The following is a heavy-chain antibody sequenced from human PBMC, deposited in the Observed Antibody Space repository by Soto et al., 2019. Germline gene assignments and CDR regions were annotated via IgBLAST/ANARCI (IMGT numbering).Heavy chain of an antibody. D-gene: IGHD2-2*01. CDR3: AKDKGGRYCSRTSCLYSFDY. J-gene: IGHJ4*02. Sequence: EVQLLESGGGLVQPGGSLRLSFTASGFTFSTYAMSWVRQAPGKGLEWVSTISDSGSTYYADSVKGRFTISRDNSKNTLYLEMNSLRAEATAVYYCAKDKGGRYCSRTSCLYSFDYWGQGTLVTVSS. CDR1: GFTFSTYA. V-gene: IGHV3-23*01. CDR2: ISDSGST.